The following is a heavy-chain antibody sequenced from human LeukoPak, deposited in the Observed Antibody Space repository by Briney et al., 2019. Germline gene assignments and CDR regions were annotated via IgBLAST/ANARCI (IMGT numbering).Heavy chain of an antibody. Sequence: NPSETLSLTCAVSGYSISSGYYWGWIRQPPGKGLEWIGSIYHSGSTYYNPSLKSRVTISVDTSKNQFSLKLSSVTAADTAVYYCARFSGSYPFDYWGQGTLVTVSS. CDR3: ARFSGSYPFDY. J-gene: IGHJ4*02. D-gene: IGHD1-26*01. CDR1: GYSISSGYY. CDR2: IYHSGST. V-gene: IGHV4-38-2*01.